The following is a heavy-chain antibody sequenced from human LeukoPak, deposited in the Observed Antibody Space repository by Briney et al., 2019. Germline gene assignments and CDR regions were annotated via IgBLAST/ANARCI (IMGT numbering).Heavy chain of an antibody. CDR1: GDSITTNSYW. CDR2: IYSSGNS. J-gene: IGHJ5*02. D-gene: IGHD3-16*01. V-gene: IGHV4-39*01. CDR3: ARRGIWDLQIGNWFDP. Sequence: PSGTLSLTCSISGDSITTNSYWWGWIRQSPGKGLEWIGSIYSSGNSYCNPSLKTRATISPDTSKNQYSLRLTSATAADTAIYFCARRGIWDLQIGNWFDPWGEGILVIVSS.